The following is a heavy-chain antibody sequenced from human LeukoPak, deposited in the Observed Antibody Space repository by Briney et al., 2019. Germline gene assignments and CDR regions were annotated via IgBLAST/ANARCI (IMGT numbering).Heavy chain of an antibody. J-gene: IGHJ4*02. CDR1: GGSISSISYD. CDR2: IYHSGST. D-gene: IGHD3-3*01. CDR3: ARTSGGSWRDY. Sequence: SETLSLTCTVSGGSISSISYDWGGLRQPPGKGLEWIGSIYHSGSTYYNPSLNNPVTISVDTSTNQFSLKLSSVTAADTAVYYCARTSGGSWRDYWGQGTLVTVSS. V-gene: IGHV4-39*07.